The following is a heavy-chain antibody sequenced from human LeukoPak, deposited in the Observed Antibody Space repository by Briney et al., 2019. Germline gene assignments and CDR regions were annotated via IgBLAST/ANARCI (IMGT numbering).Heavy chain of an antibody. CDR1: GFTFDDYA. CDR3: AKALDRAYYFDY. CDR2: ICGDGVRT. V-gene: IGHV3-43*02. Sequence: GGSLRLSCVVPGFTFDDYAMHWVRQPPGRGLELVSLICGDGVRTSYADSVKGRFIISRDNSRNSLYLQMNNLRTEDTAFYYCAKALDRAYYFDYWGQGTPVTVSS. J-gene: IGHJ4*02. D-gene: IGHD2-2*03.